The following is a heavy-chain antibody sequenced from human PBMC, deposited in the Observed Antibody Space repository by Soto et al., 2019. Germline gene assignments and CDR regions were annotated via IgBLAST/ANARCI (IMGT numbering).Heavy chain of an antibody. V-gene: IGHV3-30*18. Sequence: PGGSLRLSCAASGFTFSSYGMHWVRQAPGKGLEGVAVISYDGSNKYYADSVKGRFTISRDNSKNTLYLQMNSLRAEDTAVYYCAKDPGWGWPYFDYWGQGTLVTVSS. CDR3: AKDPGWGWPYFDY. CDR1: GFTFSSYG. CDR2: ISYDGSNK. D-gene: IGHD6-19*01. J-gene: IGHJ4*02.